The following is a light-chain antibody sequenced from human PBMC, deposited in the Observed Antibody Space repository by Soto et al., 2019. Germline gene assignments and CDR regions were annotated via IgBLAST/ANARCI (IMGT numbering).Light chain of an antibody. CDR2: GTS. Sequence: ILMTESPSSLSASVGDRVTITCRASQNIRGFLHWYQQKSGKAPRLLIYGTSHLQSGVPSRFIGSGSGTDFTLTITSLPPEDFATYYCQQTYSTLTFCGGTKVDIK. CDR1: QNIRGF. J-gene: IGKJ4*01. CDR3: QQTYSTLT. V-gene: IGKV1-39*01.